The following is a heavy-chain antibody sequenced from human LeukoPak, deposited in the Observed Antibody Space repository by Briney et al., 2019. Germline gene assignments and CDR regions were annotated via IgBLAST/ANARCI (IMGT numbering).Heavy chain of an antibody. Sequence: GGSLRLSCAASGFTFSSYAMSWVRQAPGKGLEWVSAISGSGGSTYYADSVKGRFTISRDNSKNTRYLQMNSLRAEDTAVYYCARGGDIGYCSGGSCRLLNYYYGMDVWGQGTTVTVSS. J-gene: IGHJ6*02. CDR1: GFTFSSYA. V-gene: IGHV3-23*01. CDR2: ISGSGGST. D-gene: IGHD2-15*01. CDR3: ARGGDIGYCSGGSCRLLNYYYGMDV.